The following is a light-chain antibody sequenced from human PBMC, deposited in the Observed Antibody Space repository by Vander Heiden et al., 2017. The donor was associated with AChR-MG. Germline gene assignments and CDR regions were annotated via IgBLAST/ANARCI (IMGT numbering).Light chain of an antibody. CDR2: DVS. CDR3: SSYTSSSRV. J-gene: IGLJ2*01. CDR1: SSDVGGYNY. V-gene: IGLV2-14*01. Sequence: QSALTHPASVSGSPGPSITISCPGTSSDVGGYNYVAGYQQHPGKAPKLMIYDVSKRPSGVSNRFSGSKSGNTASLTISGLQAEDEADYYCSSYTSSSRVFGGGTKLTVL.